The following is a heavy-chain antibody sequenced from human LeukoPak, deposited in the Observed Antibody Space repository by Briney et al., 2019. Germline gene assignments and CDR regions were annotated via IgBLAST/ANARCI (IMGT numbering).Heavy chain of an antibody. CDR1: GLTFSSYW. D-gene: IGHD3-22*01. V-gene: IGHV3-74*01. CDR3: AKGLFYYDSSGSLRLRGYFDS. J-gene: IGHJ4*02. Sequence: GGSLRLSCAASGLTFSSYWMHWVRQAPGKGLVWVSRINSDGSTTTYADSVKGRFTISRDNSKNTLYLQMNSLRAEDTAVYYCAKGLFYYDSSGSLRLRGYFDSWGQGTLVTVS. CDR2: INSDGSTT.